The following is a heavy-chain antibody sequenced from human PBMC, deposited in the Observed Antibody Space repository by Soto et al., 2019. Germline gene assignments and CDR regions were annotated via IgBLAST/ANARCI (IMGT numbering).Heavy chain of an antibody. CDR3: VRDIR. CDR1: GFTFSSKW. J-gene: IGHJ4*02. Sequence: EVQLVESGGGLVQPGGSLRLSCAASGFTFSSKWMYWVRQSPGKGPVWVSYINSDGSRIAYADSVKGRFTISRDNAKNTLYLQINSLRVEDTAVYYCVRDIRWDRAALVTVSS. V-gene: IGHV3-74*03. CDR2: INSDGSRI.